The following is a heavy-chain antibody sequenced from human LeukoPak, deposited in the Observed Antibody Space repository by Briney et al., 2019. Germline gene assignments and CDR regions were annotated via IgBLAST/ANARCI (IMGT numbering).Heavy chain of an antibody. Sequence: SETLSLTCTVSGASIISHYWSWVRQPPGQELEWVGYIYSSGITYYNTSLKSRVTISVDTSKSQFSLHLTSVTAADTAVYYCARSRGLAGAATLVDHWGQGTLVTVSS. V-gene: IGHV4-4*08. CDR1: GASIISHY. D-gene: IGHD2-15*01. CDR2: IYSSGIT. CDR3: ARSRGLAGAATLVDH. J-gene: IGHJ4*02.